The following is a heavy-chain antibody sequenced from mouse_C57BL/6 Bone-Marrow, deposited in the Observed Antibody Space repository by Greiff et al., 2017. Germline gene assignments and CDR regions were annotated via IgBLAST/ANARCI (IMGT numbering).Heavy chain of an antibody. CDR2: IYPRSGNT. J-gene: IGHJ1*03. D-gene: IGHD2-3*01. CDR3: ARYGYYPFDV. CDR1: GYTFTSYG. V-gene: IGHV1-81*01. Sequence: VQLVESGAELARPGASVKLSCKASGYTFTSYGISWVKQRTGQGLEWIGEIYPRSGNTYYNEKFKGKATLTADKSSSTAYMQLSSLTSEDSAVYYCARYGYYPFDVWGTGTTVTVSS.